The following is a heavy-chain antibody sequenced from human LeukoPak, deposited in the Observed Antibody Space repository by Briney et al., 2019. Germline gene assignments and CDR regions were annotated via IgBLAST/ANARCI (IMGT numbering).Heavy chain of an antibody. J-gene: IGHJ4*02. CDR2: IYHSGST. Sequence: SETLSLTCTVSGYYISSGYYWGWIPQPPGKGLEWIGSIYHSGSTYYNPSLKSRVTISVDTSKNQFSLKLSSVTVADTAVYYCARVAVAGYYYFDYWGQGTLVTVSS. V-gene: IGHV4-38-2*02. D-gene: IGHD6-19*01. CDR3: ARVAVAGYYYFDY. CDR1: GYYISSGYY.